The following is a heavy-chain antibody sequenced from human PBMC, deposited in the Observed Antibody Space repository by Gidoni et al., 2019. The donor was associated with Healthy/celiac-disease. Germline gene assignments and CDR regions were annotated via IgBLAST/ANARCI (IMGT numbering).Heavy chain of an antibody. J-gene: IGHJ5*02. CDR1: GFSLSTSGVG. CDR2: IYWNDDK. Sequence: QITLKESGPTLVKPTQTLTLTCTFSGFSLSTSGVGVGWIRQPPGKALEWLALIYWNDDKRYSPSLKSRLTITKDTSKNQVVLTMTNMDPVDTATYYCAHSLVSYCGGDCYNNWFDPWGQGTLVTVSS. V-gene: IGHV2-5*01. D-gene: IGHD2-21*02. CDR3: AHSLVSYCGGDCYNNWFDP.